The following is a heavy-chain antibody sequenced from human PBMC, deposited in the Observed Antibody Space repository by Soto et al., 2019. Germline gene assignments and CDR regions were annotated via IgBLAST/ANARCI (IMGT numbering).Heavy chain of an antibody. CDR3: ARDGTLYDSRAYYYLY. V-gene: IGHV1-69*01. D-gene: IGHD3-22*01. Sequence: QVQLVQSGAEVKKPGSSVKVSCKASGGTFSSYTITWVRQAPGQGLEWMGGITPMFGTPNYAQKFRGRVTITVDESTSTAYMELRSLRSEDTAMYFCARDGTLYDSRAYYYLYWGQGTLVTVSS. CDR2: ITPMFGTP. CDR1: GGTFSSYT. J-gene: IGHJ4*02.